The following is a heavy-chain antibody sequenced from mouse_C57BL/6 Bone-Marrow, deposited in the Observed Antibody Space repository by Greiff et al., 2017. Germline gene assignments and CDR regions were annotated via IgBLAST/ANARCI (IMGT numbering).Heavy chain of an antibody. CDR3: AKTSIVTTGAKDN. J-gene: IGHJ4*01. Sequence: VQLQQSGPGLVQPSQSLSITCTASGFSFTSYGVHWVRQSPGKGLEWLGVIWRGGSTDYNAAFMSRLSITKDNSKCQVFFKMNSLQADDTAIYYCAKTSIVTTGAKDNWGQGASVTVCS. V-gene: IGHV2-5*01. D-gene: IGHD2-5*01. CDR1: GFSFTSYG. CDR2: IWRGGST.